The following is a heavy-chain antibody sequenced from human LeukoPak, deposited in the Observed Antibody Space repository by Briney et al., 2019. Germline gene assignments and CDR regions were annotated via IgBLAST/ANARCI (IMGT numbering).Heavy chain of an antibody. V-gene: IGHV3-20*04. Sequence: GGSLRLSCAASGFTFDDYGMSWVRQAPGKGLEWVSGINWNGGSTGYADSVKGRFTISRDNAKSSLYLQLSSLGAEDTAVYYYVRGGLYHYSGTSGDYWGQGTLVTVSS. D-gene: IGHD1-26*01. CDR2: INWNGGST. CDR3: VRGGLYHYSGTSGDY. J-gene: IGHJ4*02. CDR1: GFTFDDYG.